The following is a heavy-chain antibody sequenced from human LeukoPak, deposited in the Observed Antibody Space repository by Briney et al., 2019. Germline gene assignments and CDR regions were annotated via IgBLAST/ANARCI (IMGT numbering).Heavy chain of an antibody. V-gene: IGHV3-30*02. CDR2: IRYDGSNK. Sequence: GGSLRLSCAASGFTFSSYGMHWVRQAPGKGLEWVAFIRYDGSNKYYADSVKGRFTISRDNSKNTLNLQMNSLRAGDTAVYYCARVVKSGPSHYFDYWGQGTLVTVSS. CDR3: ARVVKSGPSHYFDY. CDR1: GFTFSSYG. J-gene: IGHJ4*02. D-gene: IGHD3-3*01.